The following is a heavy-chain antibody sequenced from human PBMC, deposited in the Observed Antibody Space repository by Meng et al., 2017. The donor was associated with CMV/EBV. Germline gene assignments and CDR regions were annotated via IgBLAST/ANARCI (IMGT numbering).Heavy chain of an antibody. CDR1: GGSFSGYS. J-gene: IGHJ4*02. Sequence: LTCAVYGGSFSGYSWTWIRQSPAKGLEWIGNIKDTGTTNYNPSLKSRVSILVDTSKNQFSLKLKSVTGADTAVYYCAHHYSGSDDYWGQGTLVTVSS. D-gene: IGHD1-26*01. V-gene: IGHV4-34*01. CDR3: AHHYSGSDDY. CDR2: IKDTGTT.